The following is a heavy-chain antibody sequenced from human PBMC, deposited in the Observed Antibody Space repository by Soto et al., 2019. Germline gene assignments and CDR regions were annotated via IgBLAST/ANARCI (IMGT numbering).Heavy chain of an antibody. V-gene: IGHV4-59*08. CDR2: INYSGGT. Sequence: QVQLQESGPRLVKPSETLSLTCTVSGGSLRSYYCSWFRQPPGKGLEWVGYINYSGGTFYNPSLKRPVTMAVDTYTNQYSPMVNSVTATATAVYYCARQGFGELHGLVDVWGKGTTVTVSS. D-gene: IGHD3-10*01. CDR1: GGSLRSYY. J-gene: IGHJ6*04. CDR3: ARQGFGELHGLVDV.